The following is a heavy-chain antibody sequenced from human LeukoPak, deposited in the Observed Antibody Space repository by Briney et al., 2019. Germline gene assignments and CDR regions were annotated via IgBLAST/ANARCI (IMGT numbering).Heavy chain of an antibody. J-gene: IGHJ4*02. CDR2: INPNSGGT. V-gene: IGHV1-2*02. Sequence: GASVKVSCKASGYTFTGYYMHWVRQAPGQGLEWMGWINPNSGGTNYAQKFQGRVTMTRDTSISTAYMELSRLRSDDTAVYYCARDTTRTGYSSSWYLTPGDYWGQGTLVTVSS. CDR3: ARDTTRTGYSSSWYLTPGDY. CDR1: GYTFTGYY. D-gene: IGHD6-13*01.